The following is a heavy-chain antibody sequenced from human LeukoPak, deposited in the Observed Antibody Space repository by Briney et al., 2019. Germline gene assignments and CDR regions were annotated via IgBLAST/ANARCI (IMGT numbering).Heavy chain of an antibody. V-gene: IGHV3-23*05. CDR3: AKGVPGTGAFDL. CDR1: GLRFGIYG. J-gene: IGHJ3*01. Sequence: GGSLRLSCAVSGLRFGIYGMSWVRQAPGKGLVWVSGITNSGGITHYADSVKGRFTISRDNSKNTLYLQMNSLRAEDAAVYYCAKGVPGTGAFDLWGQGTMVTVSS. D-gene: IGHD6-19*01. CDR2: ITNSGGIT.